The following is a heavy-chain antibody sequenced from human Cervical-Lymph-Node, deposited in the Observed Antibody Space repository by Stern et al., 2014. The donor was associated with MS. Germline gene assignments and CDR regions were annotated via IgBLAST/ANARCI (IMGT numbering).Heavy chain of an antibody. V-gene: IGHV1-18*01. Sequence: VQLEESGAEVKKPGASVKVSCKASGYIFSNYGINWVRQAPGQGLEWMGWISPDNGDTKYAQTLQGRVTMTTDTSTSSVHMELRSLTSDDTAVYYCARDFYSSGWASGYWGQGTLVSVSS. CDR1: GYIFSNYG. D-gene: IGHD6-19*01. CDR2: ISPDNGDT. CDR3: ARDFYSSGWASGY. J-gene: IGHJ4*02.